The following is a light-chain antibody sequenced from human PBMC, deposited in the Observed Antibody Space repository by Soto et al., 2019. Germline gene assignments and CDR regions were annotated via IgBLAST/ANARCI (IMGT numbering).Light chain of an antibody. CDR3: YSVTSSITYV. Sequence: QSALTQPASVSGSPGQSITISCTGTNSDVGGYNSVSWYRQHPGKAPELLIYEVSNRPSGVSNRFSGSKSGNTASLTLSGLQADDEADYYCYSVTSSITYVFGTGTKLTVL. J-gene: IGLJ1*01. CDR1: NSDVGGYNS. CDR2: EVS. V-gene: IGLV2-14*01.